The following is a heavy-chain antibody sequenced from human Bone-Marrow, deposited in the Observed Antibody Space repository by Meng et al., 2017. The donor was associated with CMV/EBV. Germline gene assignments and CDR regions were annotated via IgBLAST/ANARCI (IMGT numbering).Heavy chain of an antibody. Sequence: ASVKVSCKASGYTFTSYDINWVRQATGQGLEWMGWINPNSGGTNYAQKFQGRVTMTRDTSISTAYMELSSLRSDDTAVYYCARVWGIAVAGTGYWGQGTLVTVSS. J-gene: IGHJ4*02. D-gene: IGHD6-19*01. V-gene: IGHV1-2*02. CDR1: GYTFTSYD. CDR3: ARVWGIAVAGTGY. CDR2: INPNSGGT.